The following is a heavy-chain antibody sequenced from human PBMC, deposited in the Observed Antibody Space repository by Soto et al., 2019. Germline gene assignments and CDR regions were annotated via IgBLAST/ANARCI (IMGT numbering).Heavy chain of an antibody. J-gene: IGHJ3*01. CDR1: GGSFSDYY. CDR2: INHSGST. D-gene: IGHD3-10*01. Sequence: QGQLQQWGAGLLKPSETLSLICSVYGGSFSDYYWTWIRQPPGKGLEWIGEINHSGSTNYNPSLKSRGAMSVDTSKNQFSLMLHSVTAADTSVYFCARRVRGVNDAFNLWGQGTMVTVSS. CDR3: ARRVRGVNDAFNL. V-gene: IGHV4-34*02.